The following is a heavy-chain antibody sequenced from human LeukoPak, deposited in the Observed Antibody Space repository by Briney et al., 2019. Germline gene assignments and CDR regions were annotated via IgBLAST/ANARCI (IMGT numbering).Heavy chain of an antibody. D-gene: IGHD1-26*01. CDR1: GFTFSSYS. Sequence: PGGSLRLSCAASGFTFSSYSMNWVRQAPGKGLEWVSSISSSSSYIYYADSVKGRFTISRDNAKNSLYLQMNSLRAEDTAVYYCAREYSGYYYYYGMDVWGQGTTVTVSS. CDR3: AREYSGYYYYYGMDV. J-gene: IGHJ6*02. CDR2: ISSSSSYI. V-gene: IGHV3-21*01.